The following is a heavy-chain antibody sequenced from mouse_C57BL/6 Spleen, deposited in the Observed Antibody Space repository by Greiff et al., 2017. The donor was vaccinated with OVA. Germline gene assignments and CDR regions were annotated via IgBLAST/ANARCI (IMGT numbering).Heavy chain of an antibody. CDR2: IYPGSGSP. J-gene: IGHJ1*03. CDR3: AKSSSWYFYV. Sequence: VQLQQPGAELVKPGASVKMSCKASGYTFTSYWITWVKQRPGQGLAWIGDIYPGSGSPTYHEKFKSKATLTVDTASSTAYMQLSSMTSEDSAVYYCAKSSSWYFYVWGTGTTVTVSS. V-gene: IGHV1-55*01. CDR1: GYTFTSYW. D-gene: IGHD1-3*01.